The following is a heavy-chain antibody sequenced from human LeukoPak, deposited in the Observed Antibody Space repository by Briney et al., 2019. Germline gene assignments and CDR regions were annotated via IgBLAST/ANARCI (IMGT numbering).Heavy chain of an antibody. CDR2: ISGSGGST. Sequence: GGSLRLSCAASGFTFSSYAMSWVRQAPGKGLEWVSAISGSGGSTYYADSVKGRFTISRDNSKNTLYLQMNSLRAEDTAVYYCAKDRGVHYYGSERGLYNWFDPWGQGTLVTVSS. CDR1: GFTFSSYA. CDR3: AKDRGVHYYGSERGLYNWFDP. J-gene: IGHJ5*02. V-gene: IGHV3-23*01. D-gene: IGHD3-10*01.